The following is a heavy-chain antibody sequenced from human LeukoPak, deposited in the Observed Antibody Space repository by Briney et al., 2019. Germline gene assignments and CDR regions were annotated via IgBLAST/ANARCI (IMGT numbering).Heavy chain of an antibody. D-gene: IGHD3-22*01. V-gene: IGHV1-18*01. CDR3: ARATYYYDSSGYYLSGDDY. CDR2: ISAYNGNT. J-gene: IGHJ4*02. Sequence: ASVKVSCKASGYTFSDHGFSWVRQAPGQGLEWMGWISAYNGNTNYAQKLQGRVTMTTDTSTSTAYMELRSLRSDDTAVYYCARATYYYDSSGYYLSGDDYWGQGTLVTVSS. CDR1: GYTFSDHG.